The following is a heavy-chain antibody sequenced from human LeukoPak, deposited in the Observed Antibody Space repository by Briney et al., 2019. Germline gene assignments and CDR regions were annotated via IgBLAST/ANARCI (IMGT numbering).Heavy chain of an antibody. J-gene: IGHJ4*02. V-gene: IGHV4-30-2*01. CDR2: IYHSGST. CDR1: GGSISSGGYS. CDR3: ARVHCSSTSCTFDY. Sequence: SQTLSLTCAVSGGSISSGGYSWSWIRQPPGKGLEWIGYIYHSGSTYYNPSLKSRVTISVDRSKNQFSLKLSSVTAADTAVYYCARVHCSSTSCTFDYWGQGTLVTVSS. D-gene: IGHD2-2*01.